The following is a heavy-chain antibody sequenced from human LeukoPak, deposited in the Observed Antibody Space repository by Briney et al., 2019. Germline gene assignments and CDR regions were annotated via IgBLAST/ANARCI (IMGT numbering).Heavy chain of an antibody. CDR3: ARLRPDYDILTGFGMDV. J-gene: IGHJ6*02. D-gene: IGHD3-9*01. Sequence: LETQSLTCTVSGGSISSYSWTWIRQPPGKGLEWIGYIYYSGSTNYNSSLKSRVIISADTSKNQFSLKLTSVTAADTAVYYCARLRPDYDILTGFGMDVRGQGTTVTVSS. CDR1: GGSISSYS. CDR2: IYYSGST. V-gene: IGHV4-59*01.